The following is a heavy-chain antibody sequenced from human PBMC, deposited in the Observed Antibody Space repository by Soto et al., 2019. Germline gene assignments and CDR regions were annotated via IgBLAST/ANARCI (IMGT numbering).Heavy chain of an antibody. J-gene: IGHJ6*02. CDR1: GFTFSSYA. D-gene: IGHD4-17*01. CDR3: AREAGDYGDYDYYYYGMDV. CDR2: ISGSGGST. V-gene: IGHV3-23*01. Sequence: GGSLRLSCAASGFTFSSYAMSWVRQAPGKGLEWVSAISGSGGSTYYADSVKGRFTISRDNSKNTLYLQMNSLRAEDTAVYYCAREAGDYGDYDYYYYGMDVWGQGTTVTVSS.